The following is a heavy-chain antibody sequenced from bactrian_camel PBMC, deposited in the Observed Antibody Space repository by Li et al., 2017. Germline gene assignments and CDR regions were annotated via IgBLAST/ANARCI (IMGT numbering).Heavy chain of an antibody. CDR3: ATDTLEIGAKAWNY. Sequence: QLVESGGGLVQPGGSLRLSCAASGFTFSSYWMYWVRQAPGKELEWVSVINSGGGIIYYADSVKGRCTISRDNAKNAVYLQMNSLKPEDTAVYYCATDTLEIGAKAWNYWGQGTQVTVS. D-gene: IGHD2*01. CDR1: GFTFSSYW. J-gene: IGHJ4*01. V-gene: IGHV3S25*01. CDR2: INSGGGII.